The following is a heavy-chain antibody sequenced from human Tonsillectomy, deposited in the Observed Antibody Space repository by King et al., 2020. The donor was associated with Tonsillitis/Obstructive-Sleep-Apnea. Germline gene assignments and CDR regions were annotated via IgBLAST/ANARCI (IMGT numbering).Heavy chain of an antibody. CDR2: IYYDGST. CDR3: ARAGEYSSSPKDY. D-gene: IGHD6-6*01. Sequence: VQLQESGPGLVKPSETLSLTCTVSGGSISSYYWSWVRQPPGKGLEWIGYIYYDGSTTYNPSLKSRLTISVDTSKNQFSLKLSSVTAADTAVYYCARAGEYSSSPKDYWGQGTLVTVSS. CDR1: GGSISSYY. V-gene: IGHV4-59*01. J-gene: IGHJ4*02.